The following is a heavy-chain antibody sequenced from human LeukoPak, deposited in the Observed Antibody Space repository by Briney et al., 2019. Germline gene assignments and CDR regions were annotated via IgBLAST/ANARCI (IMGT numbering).Heavy chain of an antibody. J-gene: IGHJ5*02. CDR1: GGSISSSSYY. Sequence: PSGTLSLTCTVSGGSISSSSYYWGWIRQPPGKGLEWIGSIYYSGSTYYNPSLKSRVTISVDTSMNQFSLKLSSVTAADTAVYYCARDAVQLLSARYNWFDPWGQGTLVTVSS. CDR2: IYYSGST. D-gene: IGHD4-11*01. CDR3: ARDAVQLLSARYNWFDP. V-gene: IGHV4-39*07.